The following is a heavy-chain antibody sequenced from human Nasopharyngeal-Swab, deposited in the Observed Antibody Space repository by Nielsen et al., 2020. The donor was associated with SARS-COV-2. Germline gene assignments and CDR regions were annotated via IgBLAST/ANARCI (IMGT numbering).Heavy chain of an antibody. J-gene: IGHJ3*02. CDR3: AKFSITMPTI. Sequence: GESLKISCAASGFTFSSYAMSWVRQAPGKGLEWVSAISGSGGSTYYADSVKGRFTISRDNSKNTLYLQMNSLRAKDTAVYYCAKFSITMPTIWGQGTMVTVSS. V-gene: IGHV3-23*01. CDR1: GFTFSSYA. D-gene: IGHD3-10*01. CDR2: ISGSGGST.